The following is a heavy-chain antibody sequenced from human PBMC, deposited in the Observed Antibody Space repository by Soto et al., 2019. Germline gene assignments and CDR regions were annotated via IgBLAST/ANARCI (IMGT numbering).Heavy chain of an antibody. D-gene: IGHD6-13*01. CDR1: GASISSSNW. CDR2: IFHRGGT. V-gene: IGHV4-4*02. CDR3: ARARATIAAAAIFDC. J-gene: IGHJ4*02. Sequence: SETLSLTCAVSGASISSSNWWSWVRQPPGRGLEWIGEIFHRGGTNYNPSLTSRVTISVDKSENQFSLKLGSVTAADTAVYYCARARATIAAAAIFDCWGQGTLVSVSS.